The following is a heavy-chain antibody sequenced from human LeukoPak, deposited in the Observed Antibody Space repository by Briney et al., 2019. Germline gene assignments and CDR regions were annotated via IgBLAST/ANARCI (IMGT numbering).Heavy chain of an antibody. CDR2: IKQDGSET. CDR3: ARDFWGAYRVDYFYH. J-gene: IGHJ4*02. V-gene: IGHV3-7*01. D-gene: IGHD3-3*01. Sequence: GGSLRLSCAASGFTFSNYWMSWVRRAPGKGLEWVANIKQDGSETYYVDSVRGRFTISRDNAKKSLYLQMNSLRAEDTAIYYCARDFWGAYRVDYFYHWGQRPLVTVSS. CDR1: GFTFSNYW.